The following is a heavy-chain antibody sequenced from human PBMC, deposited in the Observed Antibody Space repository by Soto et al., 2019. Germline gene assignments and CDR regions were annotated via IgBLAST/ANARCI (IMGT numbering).Heavy chain of an antibody. J-gene: IGHJ4*02. CDR1: GGSISNYY. V-gene: IGHV4-59*01. Sequence: PSETLSLTCTVSGGSISNYYWSWIRQPPGKGLEWIGYIYYSGSTNYNPSLKSRVTISVDTSKTQFSLMLSSVTAADTAVYYCARYYYDSSGYRSFDYWGQGTLVTV. CDR3: ARYYYDSSGYRSFDY. D-gene: IGHD3-22*01. CDR2: IYYSGST.